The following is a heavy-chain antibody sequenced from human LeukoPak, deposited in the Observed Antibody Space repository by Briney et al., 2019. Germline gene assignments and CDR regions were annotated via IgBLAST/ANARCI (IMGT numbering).Heavy chain of an antibody. CDR2: MNPNSGNT. CDR3: AREPGLARSTFFDY. J-gene: IGHJ4*02. CDR1: GYTFTSYD. V-gene: IGHV1-8*01. D-gene: IGHD3-16*01. Sequence: GASVKVSCKASGYTFTSYDINWVRQATGQGLEWMGWMNPNSGNTGYAQKFQGRVTMTRNTSISTAYMELSSLRSEDTAVYYCAREPGLARSTFFDYWGQGTLVTVST.